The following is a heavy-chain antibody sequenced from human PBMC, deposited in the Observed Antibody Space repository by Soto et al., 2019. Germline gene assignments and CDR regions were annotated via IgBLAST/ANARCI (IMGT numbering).Heavy chain of an antibody. V-gene: IGHV4-39*01. CDR1: GGSISSSSYY. J-gene: IGHJ5*02. CDR2: IYYSGNT. D-gene: IGHD6-6*01. Sequence: SETLSLTCTVSGGSISSSSYYWGWIRQPPGKGLEWTGSIYYSGNTYYNPSLKSRVTISVDTSKNQFSLKLSSVTAADTAVYYCARPVRSSSSDWFDPWGQGTLVTVSS. CDR3: ARPVRSSSSDWFDP.